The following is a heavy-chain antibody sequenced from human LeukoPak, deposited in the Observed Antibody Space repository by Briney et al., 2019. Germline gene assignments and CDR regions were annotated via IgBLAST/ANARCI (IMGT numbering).Heavy chain of an antibody. J-gene: IGHJ4*02. D-gene: IGHD3-10*01. CDR3: ARAAITYYYGSGTPDYFDY. Sequence: SSYIYYSDSVKGRFTISRDNAKNSLYLQMNSLRAEDTAVYYCARAAITYYYGSGTPDYFDYWGQGTLVTVSS. V-gene: IGHV3-21*01. CDR2: SSYI.